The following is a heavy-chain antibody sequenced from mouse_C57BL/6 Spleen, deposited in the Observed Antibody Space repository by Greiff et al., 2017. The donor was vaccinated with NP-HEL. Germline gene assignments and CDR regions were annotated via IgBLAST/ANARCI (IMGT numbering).Heavy chain of an antibody. CDR2: ISDGGSYT. Sequence: EVKLMESGGGLVKPGGSLKLSCAASGFTFSSYAMSWVRQTPEKRLEWVATISDGGSYTYYPDNVKGRFTISRDNAKNNLYLQMSHLKSEDTAMYYCARYGFITTVVEGFAYWGQGTLVTVSA. CDR1: GFTFSSYA. CDR3: ARYGFITTVVEGFAY. J-gene: IGHJ3*01. D-gene: IGHD1-1*01. V-gene: IGHV5-4*03.